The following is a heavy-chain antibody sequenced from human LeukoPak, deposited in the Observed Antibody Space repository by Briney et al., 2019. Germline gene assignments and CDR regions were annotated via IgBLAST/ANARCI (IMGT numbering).Heavy chain of an antibody. D-gene: IGHD3-22*01. CDR3: ARGLRSLLRRQIPVRDNNWFDP. V-gene: IGHV3-74*01. CDR1: GFTFSSYW. J-gene: IGHJ5*02. CDR2: INSDGSST. Sequence: GGSLRLSCAASGFTFSSYWMHWVRQAPGKGLVWVSRINSDGSSTSYADSVKGRFTISRDNAKNTLYLQMNSLRAEDTAVYYCARGLRSLLRRQIPVRDNNWFDPWGQGTLVTVSS.